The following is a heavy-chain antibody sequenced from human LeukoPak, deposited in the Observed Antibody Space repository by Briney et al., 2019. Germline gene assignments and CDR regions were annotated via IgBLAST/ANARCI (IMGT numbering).Heavy chain of an antibody. D-gene: IGHD3-3*01. CDR1: GFTFSSYA. CDR3: ATMGYDFWSGYWPDY. J-gene: IGHJ4*02. CDR2: ISGSGGST. V-gene: IGHV3-23*01. Sequence: GGSLRLSCAASGFTFSSYAMSWVRQAPGKGLEWVSTISGSGGSTDYADSVKGRFTISRDNSKNTLYLQMDSVGAEDTAEYYCATMGYDFWSGYWPDYWGQGTLVTVSP.